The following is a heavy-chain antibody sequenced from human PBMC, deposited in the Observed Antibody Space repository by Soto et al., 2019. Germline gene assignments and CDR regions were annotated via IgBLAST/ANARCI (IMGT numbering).Heavy chain of an antibody. D-gene: IGHD6-6*01. CDR2: ISHSGST. J-gene: IGHJ3*02. CDR3: ASDFYSSSHGHDAFDI. Sequence: QVQLQQWGAGLLKPSETLSLTCAVYGGSFSGYYWSWIRQPPGKGLEWMGEISHSGSTNYNPTLKSRVTIPEDTSHNQFSQKLSSVTAADTAVYYCASDFYSSSHGHDAFDIWGLGTMVTVSS. V-gene: IGHV4-34*01. CDR1: GGSFSGYY.